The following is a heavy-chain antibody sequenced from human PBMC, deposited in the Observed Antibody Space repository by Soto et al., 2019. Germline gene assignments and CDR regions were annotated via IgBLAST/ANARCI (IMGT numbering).Heavy chain of an antibody. Sequence: QVQLVQSGAEVKKAGSSVKVSCKVSGGTFSSYFINWVRQAPGQGLEWVGGIIPVFGTASYAEKFQGRVTITADESTSTAYLELSSRRPDNTDVYYCARATPPAAAAYYYYGLDVWGQATTVTVPS. D-gene: IGHD6-13*01. CDR3: ARATPPAAAAYYYYGLDV. CDR1: GGTFSSYF. CDR2: IIPVFGTA. V-gene: IGHV1-69*01. J-gene: IGHJ6*02.